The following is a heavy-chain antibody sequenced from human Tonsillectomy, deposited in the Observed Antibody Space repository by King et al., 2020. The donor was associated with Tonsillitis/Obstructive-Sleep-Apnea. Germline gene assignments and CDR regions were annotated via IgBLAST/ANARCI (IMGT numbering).Heavy chain of an antibody. J-gene: IGHJ5*02. CDR3: AGGGEIFGEGTGWFAP. CDR1: GGSLSGYY. D-gene: IGHD3-3*01. Sequence: VQLQQWGAGLLKPSETLSLTCTVYGGSLSGYYWSWIRQSPGKGLEWIGEVNHRRTTHYNPSLKRRVTLSLDTSMNQFSLRLSSVTAADTAVYYCAGGGEIFGEGTGWFAPGGQGTLVTVSA. CDR2: VNHRRTT. V-gene: IGHV4-34*01.